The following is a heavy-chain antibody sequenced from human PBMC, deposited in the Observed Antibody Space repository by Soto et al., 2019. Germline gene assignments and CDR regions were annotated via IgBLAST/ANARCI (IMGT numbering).Heavy chain of an antibody. Sequence: KPSETLSLTCAVYGGSFSGYYWSWIRQPPGKGLEWIGEINHSGSSYSNPSLKSRLSTSVDTSKNQFSLTMKSVTAADTGVYYCASHPLNWSDADSWGQGVLVTVSS. D-gene: IGHD1-1*01. CDR1: GGSFSGYY. V-gene: IGHV4-34*01. CDR2: INHSGSS. J-gene: IGHJ4*02. CDR3: ASHPLNWSDADS.